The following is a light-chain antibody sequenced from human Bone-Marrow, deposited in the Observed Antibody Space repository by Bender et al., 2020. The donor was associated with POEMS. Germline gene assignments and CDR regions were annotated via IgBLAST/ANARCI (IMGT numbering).Light chain of an antibody. CDR1: GSDVGGYNY. Sequence: QSALTQPASVSGSPGQSITISCTGTGSDVGGYNYVSWYQQHAGKVPKLMIYDVSNRPSGVSNRFSGSKSGNTASLTISGLQAEDEADYYCSSYAGSYTWVFGGGTKLTVL. J-gene: IGLJ3*02. CDR3: SSYAGSYTWV. CDR2: DVS. V-gene: IGLV2-14*01.